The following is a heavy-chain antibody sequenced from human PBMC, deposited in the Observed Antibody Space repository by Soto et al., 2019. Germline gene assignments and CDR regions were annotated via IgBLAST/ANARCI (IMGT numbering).Heavy chain of an antibody. CDR3: AKLPTGFPNWIDP. J-gene: IGHJ5*02. D-gene: IGHD2-21*01. CDR2: IYKTGS. Sequence: SETLSLTCTVSGDSVSSTPYSWGWLRQPPGKGLEWIGSIYKTGSSYNPSLKSRGTISQDTSKTQFSLKLSSMTAADTAIYYCAKLPTGFPNWIDPWGQGXPVTVHS. CDR1: GDSVSSTPYS. V-gene: IGHV4-39*01.